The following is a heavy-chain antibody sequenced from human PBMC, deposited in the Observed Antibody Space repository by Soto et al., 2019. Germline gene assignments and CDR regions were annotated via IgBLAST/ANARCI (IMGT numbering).Heavy chain of an antibody. V-gene: IGHV3-73*01. Sequence: GSLRLSCAASGFTFSGSAMHWVRQASGKGLEWVGRIRSKANSYATAYAASVKGRFTISGDDSKNTAYLQMNSLKTEDTAVYYCTSGPKDYDSSGYYFSAPDAFDIWGQGTMVTVSS. CDR3: TSGPKDYDSSGYYFSAPDAFDI. CDR1: GFTFSGSA. D-gene: IGHD3-22*01. J-gene: IGHJ3*02. CDR2: IRSKANSYAT.